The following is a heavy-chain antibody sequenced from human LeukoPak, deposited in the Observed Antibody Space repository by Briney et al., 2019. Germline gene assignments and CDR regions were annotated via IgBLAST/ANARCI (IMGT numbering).Heavy chain of an antibody. CDR1: GYTFAGYY. D-gene: IGHD3-22*01. Sequence: GASVKVSCKASGYTFAGYYMHWVRQAAGQGLEWMGWINPNSGGTNYAQKFQGRVTMTRDTSISTAYMELSRLRSDDTAVYYCARESLDYYYDSSGYYDPARYYYYGMDVWGQGTTVTVSS. J-gene: IGHJ6*02. CDR2: INPNSGGT. CDR3: ARESLDYYYDSSGYYDPARYYYYGMDV. V-gene: IGHV1-2*02.